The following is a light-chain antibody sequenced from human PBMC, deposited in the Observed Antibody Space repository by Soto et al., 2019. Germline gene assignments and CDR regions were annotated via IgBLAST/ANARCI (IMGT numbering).Light chain of an antibody. J-gene: IGLJ1*01. CDR1: SSDVGAYNY. V-gene: IGLV2-14*01. CDR3: SSLTTSXTYV. Sequence: QSLLTQPASVSGSPEQSVAISCTGTSSDVGAYNYMSWYQQHTGKAPKLLLSEVSSRPSGVYDRFSGSKSGNTASLTMSVLQAEDEADYYCSSLTTSXTYVLGTGTKVXV. CDR2: EVS.